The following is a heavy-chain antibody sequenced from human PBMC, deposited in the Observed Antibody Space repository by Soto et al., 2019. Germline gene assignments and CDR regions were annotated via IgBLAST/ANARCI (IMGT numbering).Heavy chain of an antibody. CDR3: AKSSRRDQLLFFDY. J-gene: IGHJ4*02. Sequence: GGSLRLSCAASGFTFSSYGMHWVRQAPGKGLEWVAVIWYDGSNKYYADSVKGRFTISRDNSKNTLYLQMNRLRAEDTAVYYCAKSSRRDQLLFFDYWGQGTLVTVSS. CDR2: IWYDGSNK. D-gene: IGHD2-2*01. CDR1: GFTFSSYG. V-gene: IGHV3-33*06.